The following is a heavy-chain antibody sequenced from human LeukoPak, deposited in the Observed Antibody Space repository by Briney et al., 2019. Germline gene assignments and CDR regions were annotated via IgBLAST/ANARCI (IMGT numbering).Heavy chain of an antibody. J-gene: IGHJ5*02. D-gene: IGHD3-10*01. V-gene: IGHV3-23*01. CDR2: ISGGGGST. CDR3: AKWGSGSYRRYNWFDP. Sequence: GGSLRLSCAASGFTFSSYDMSWVRQAPGKGLEWVSTISGGGGSTYYADSVKGRFTISRDNSKNTLYLQMNSLRAEDTAVYYCAKWGSGSYRRYNWFDPWGQGTLVTVSS. CDR1: GFTFSSYD.